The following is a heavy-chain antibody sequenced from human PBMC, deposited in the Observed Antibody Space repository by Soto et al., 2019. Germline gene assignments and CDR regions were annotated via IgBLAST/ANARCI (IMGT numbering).Heavy chain of an antibody. CDR1: GGTFSSYA. CDR2: IIPIFGTA. D-gene: IGHD3-9*01. CDR3: ARRGLRYFDWLLY. J-gene: IGHJ4*02. Sequence: GASVKVSCKASGGTFSSYAISWVRQAPGQGLEWMGGIIPIFGTANYAQKFQGRVTMTTDTSTSTAYMELRSLRSDDTAVYYCARRGLRYFDWLLYWGQGTLVTVSS. V-gene: IGHV1-69*05.